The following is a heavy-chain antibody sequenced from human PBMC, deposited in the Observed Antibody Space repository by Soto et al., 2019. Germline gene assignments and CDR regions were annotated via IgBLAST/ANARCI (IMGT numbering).Heavy chain of an antibody. V-gene: IGHV3-23*01. Sequence: RLSCAASGFTFSSYAMSWVRQAPVKGLEWVSAISGSGGSTYYADSVKGRFTISRDNSKNTLYLQMNSLRAEDTAVYYCAKDPTGYSSGWYPHYFDYWGQGTLVTVYS. CDR1: GFTFSSYA. CDR2: ISGSGGST. J-gene: IGHJ4*02. D-gene: IGHD6-19*01. CDR3: AKDPTGYSSGWYPHYFDY.